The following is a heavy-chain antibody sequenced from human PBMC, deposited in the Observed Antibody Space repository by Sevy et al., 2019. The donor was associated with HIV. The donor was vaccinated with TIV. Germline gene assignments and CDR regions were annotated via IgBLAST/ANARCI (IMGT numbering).Heavy chain of an antibody. J-gene: IGHJ6*02. D-gene: IGHD1-1*01. CDR3: ARGARGTLPSYYYYPMDV. Sequence: GESLKISCKASGYRFTDYWIGWVRQMPGKGLEWMGIIYPGDSDTTYSPSFQGQVTISVDKSINTAYLQWSSLKASDTAIFYCARGARGTLPSYYYYPMDVWGQGTTVTVSS. CDR2: IYPGDSDT. CDR1: GYRFTDYW. V-gene: IGHV5-51*01.